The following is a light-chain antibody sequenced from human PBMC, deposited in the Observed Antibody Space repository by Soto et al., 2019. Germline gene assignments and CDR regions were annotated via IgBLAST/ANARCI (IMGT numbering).Light chain of an antibody. CDR1: SSDVGGYNY. V-gene: IGLV2-14*03. J-gene: IGLJ1*01. Sequence: QSALTQPASVSGSPGQSITISCTGTSSDVGGYNYVSWYQQHPGKAPKLIIHDVSNRPSGVSHRFSGSKSGNTASLTISGLQAEDEADYYCTSYTNSSPYVFGTGTKLTVL. CDR3: TSYTNSSPYV. CDR2: DVS.